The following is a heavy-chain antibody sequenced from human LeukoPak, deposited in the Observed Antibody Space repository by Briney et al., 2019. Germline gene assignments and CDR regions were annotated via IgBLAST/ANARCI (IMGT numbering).Heavy chain of an antibody. Sequence: SETLSLTCTVSGGSISSSSYYWSWTRQPPGKGLEWIAYIDYSASTNYNPSLKSRVTISVGTSKNQFSLKLSSVTAADTAVYYCARDSRRELLHAFDIWGQGTMVTVSS. CDR1: GGSISSSSYY. V-gene: IGHV4-61*01. CDR2: IDYSAST. J-gene: IGHJ3*02. D-gene: IGHD1-26*01. CDR3: ARDSRRELLHAFDI.